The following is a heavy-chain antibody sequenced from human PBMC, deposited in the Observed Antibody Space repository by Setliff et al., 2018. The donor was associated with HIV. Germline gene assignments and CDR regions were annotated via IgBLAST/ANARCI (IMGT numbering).Heavy chain of an antibody. D-gene: IGHD3-16*01. CDR1: GYTFTNFG. Sequence: GASVQVSCKASGYTFTNFGIGWVRQAPGQGLEWMGWISDYNGNTNYAQKLQGRVTMTTDTPTNTAYMELRGPRSDDTAVYYCARGYGAFDIWGQGTMVTVSS. J-gene: IGHJ3*02. CDR3: ARGYGAFDI. V-gene: IGHV1-18*01. CDR2: ISDYNGNT.